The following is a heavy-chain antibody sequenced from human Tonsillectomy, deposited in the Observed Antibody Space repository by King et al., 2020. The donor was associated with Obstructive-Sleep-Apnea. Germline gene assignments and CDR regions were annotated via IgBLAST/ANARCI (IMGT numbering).Heavy chain of an antibody. Sequence: VQLVESGGGLVQPGGSLKLSCAASGFRFSDSVVHWVRQASGKGLEWVGRMRTKPNNYATAYIASVKGRFTISRDDSKNMAYLQMNSLKTEDTAVYYCSFGLSGDYWGQGTLVTVSS. D-gene: IGHD3-10*01. J-gene: IGHJ4*02. CDR3: SFGLSGDY. CDR2: MRTKPNNYAT. V-gene: IGHV3-73*02. CDR1: GFRFSDSV.